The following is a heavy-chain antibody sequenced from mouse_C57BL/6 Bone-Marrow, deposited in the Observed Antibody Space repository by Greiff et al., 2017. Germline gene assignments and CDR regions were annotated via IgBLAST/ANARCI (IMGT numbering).Heavy chain of an antibody. J-gene: IGHJ1*03. D-gene: IGHD1-1*01. CDR2: IWRGGST. V-gene: IGHV2-5*01. CDR3: AKRDYGRGWYFDG. Sequence: QVQLQESGPGLVQPSQSLSITCTVSGFSLTSYGVHWVRQSPGKGLEWLGVIWRGGSTDYNAAFMSRLSTTKDNSKSQVFCKMNSLQADDTAIYYCAKRDYGRGWYFDGWGTGTTDTVSS. CDR1: GFSLTSYG.